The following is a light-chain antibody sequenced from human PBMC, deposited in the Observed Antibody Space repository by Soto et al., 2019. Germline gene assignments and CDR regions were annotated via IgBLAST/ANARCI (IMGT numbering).Light chain of an antibody. V-gene: IGLV1-44*01. CDR3: AKWDDSLNGYV. CDR2: SNN. Sequence: QSVLTQPPSASGTPGQRVTISCSGSSSNIGSNVVNWFQQLPGTAPKLRIYSNNQRPSGVPDRFSGSKSGTSASLAISGLQSEDEADYYCAKWDDSLNGYVFRNATTVTVL. J-gene: IGLJ1*01. CDR1: SSNIGSNV.